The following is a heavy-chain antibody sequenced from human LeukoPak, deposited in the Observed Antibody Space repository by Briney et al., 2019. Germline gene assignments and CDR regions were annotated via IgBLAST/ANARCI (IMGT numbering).Heavy chain of an antibody. CDR3: WGSQRIGDY. CDR1: GGSISSSSYY. Sequence: PSETLSLTCTVSGGSISSSSYYWGWIRQPPGKGLEWIGSIYYSGSTYYNPSLKSRVTISVDTSKNQFSLRLSSVTAADTAVYYCWGSQRIGDYWGQGTLVTVSS. V-gene: IGHV4-39*07. D-gene: IGHD3-16*01. CDR2: IYYSGST. J-gene: IGHJ4*02.